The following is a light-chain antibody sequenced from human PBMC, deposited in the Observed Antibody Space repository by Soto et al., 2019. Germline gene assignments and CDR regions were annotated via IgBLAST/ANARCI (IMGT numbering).Light chain of an antibody. Sequence: QSVLTQPASVSGSPGQSITISCTGTSSDVGGYNYVSWYQQHPGKAPKLMIYDVSNRPSGVSNRFSGSKSGNTASLNISGLQAEDEAYYYCSSYTTGGTLTVGAGTKLTVI. J-gene: IGLJ2*01. CDR1: SSDVGGYNY. CDR2: DVS. V-gene: IGLV2-14*03. CDR3: SSYTTGGTLT.